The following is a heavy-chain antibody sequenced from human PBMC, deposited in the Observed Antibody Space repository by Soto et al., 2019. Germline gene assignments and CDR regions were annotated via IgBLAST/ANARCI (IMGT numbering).Heavy chain of an antibody. CDR2: ISSGSTYI. V-gene: IGHV3-21*02. CDR1: GFTFSHYN. D-gene: IGHD2-2*01. Sequence: EVQLVESGGGLVKPGGSLRLSCVASGFTFSHYNMSWVRQAPGKGLEWVSFISSGSTYINYADSVKGRFTISRDNAKNSLFLQMDSLRAEDTARYYCASPSRSNAWSPRDYWGKGTLVTVSS. J-gene: IGHJ4*02. CDR3: ASPSRSNAWSPRDY.